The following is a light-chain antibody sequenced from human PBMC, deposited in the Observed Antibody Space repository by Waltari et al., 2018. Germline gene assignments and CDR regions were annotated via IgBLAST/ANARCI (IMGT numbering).Light chain of an antibody. CDR1: QGISSY. CDR3: QHHNSLPIT. Sequence: IQLTQSPSSLSASVGDRVTITCRASQGISSYLAWYQQKPGKAPKLLIYAASTLQSGVPSRFSGSGSGTDFTLTISSLQPEDFATYYCQHHNSLPITFGQGTRLEIK. V-gene: IGKV1-9*01. CDR2: AAS. J-gene: IGKJ5*01.